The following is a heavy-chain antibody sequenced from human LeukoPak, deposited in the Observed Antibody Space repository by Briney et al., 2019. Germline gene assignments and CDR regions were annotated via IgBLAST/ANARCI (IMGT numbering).Heavy chain of an antibody. J-gene: IGHJ3*02. CDR1: GLTVSGNY. CDR2: IYSGGDT. V-gene: IGHV3-66*01. CDR3: ARRDVFDI. Sequence: GGSLRLSCAASGLTVSGNYMSWVRQAPGKGLEWVSLIYSGGDTYYADSVKGRFTISRDNAKNTLYLQMNSLRAEDTAVYYCARRDVFDIWGQGTMVTVSS.